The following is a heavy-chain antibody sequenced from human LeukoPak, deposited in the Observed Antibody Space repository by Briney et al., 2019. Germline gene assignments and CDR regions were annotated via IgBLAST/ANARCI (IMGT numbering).Heavy chain of an antibody. D-gene: IGHD3-16*01. V-gene: IGHV4-39*01. J-gene: IGHJ5*02. Sequence: SESLSLTCSVSGESITNNKYYWAWIRQPPEKGLEWVGSIFYSGSAYYNSSLQSRLSMSVDTSKNQFSLKLTSVTAADTALYFCAGHVGRNYVEGGFYPWGQGILVTVSS. CDR2: IFYSGSA. CDR3: AGHVGRNYVEGGFYP. CDR1: GESITNNKYY.